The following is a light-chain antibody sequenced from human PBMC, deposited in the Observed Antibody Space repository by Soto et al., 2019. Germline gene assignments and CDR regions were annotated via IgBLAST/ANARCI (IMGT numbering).Light chain of an antibody. V-gene: IGKV3-11*01. CDR1: QSVSSY. CDR2: DAS. CDR3: QQRSNWIT. Sequence: DIVLTQSPGTLSLSPGEIATLSCSASQSVSSYLAWYQQKPGQAPRLLIYDASNRATGIPARFSGSGSGTDFTLTISSLEPEDFAVYYCQQRSNWITFGQGTRLEIK. J-gene: IGKJ5*01.